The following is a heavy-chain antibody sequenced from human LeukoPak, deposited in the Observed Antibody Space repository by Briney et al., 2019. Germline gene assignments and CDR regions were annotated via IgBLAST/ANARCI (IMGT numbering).Heavy chain of an antibody. V-gene: IGHV4-39*01. CDR2: IYYGGST. CDR3: ARPYVDWLSFDS. D-gene: IGHD3-9*01. J-gene: IGHJ4*02. CDR1: GGSISGSTYY. Sequence: PSETLSLTCTHSGGSISGSTYYWGWIRQPPGRGLEWIGCIYYGGSTYYNPSLKSRVTISVDPSKNQFSLRLSSVTAADTAVYYCARPYVDWLSFDSWGQGTLVTVSS.